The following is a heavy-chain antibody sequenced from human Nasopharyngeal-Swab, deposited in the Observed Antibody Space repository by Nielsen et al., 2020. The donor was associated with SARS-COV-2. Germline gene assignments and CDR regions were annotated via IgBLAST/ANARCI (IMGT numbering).Heavy chain of an antibody. CDR1: GGSVSSGSYY. J-gene: IGHJ6*03. Sequence: ESLKISCTVSGGSVSSGSYYWSWIRQPPGKGLEWIGEINHSGSTDYNPSLKSRVTISVDTSKNQFSLKLSSVTAADTAVYYCAREPERVVLVRGGPACYMDVWGKGTTVTVSS. D-gene: IGHD1-14*01. CDR3: AREPERVVLVRGGPACYMDV. V-gene: IGHV4-39*07. CDR2: INHSGST.